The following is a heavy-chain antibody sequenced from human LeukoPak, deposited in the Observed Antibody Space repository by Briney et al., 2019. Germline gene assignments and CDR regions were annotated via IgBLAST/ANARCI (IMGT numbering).Heavy chain of an antibody. CDR1: GGSFSGYY. V-gene: IGHV4-34*01. D-gene: IGHD2-2*01. CDR3: ARGLGYCSSTSCYAQGCFQH. CDR2: INHSGST. Sequence: SETLSLTCAVYGGSFSGYYWGWIRQPPGKGLEWIGEINHSGSTNYNPSLKSRVTISVDTTKNQFSLKLSSVTAADTAVYYCARGLGYCSSTSCYAQGCFQHWGQGTLVTVSS. J-gene: IGHJ1*01.